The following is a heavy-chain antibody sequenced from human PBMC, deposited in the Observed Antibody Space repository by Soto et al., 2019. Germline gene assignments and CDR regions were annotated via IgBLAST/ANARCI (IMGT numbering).Heavy chain of an antibody. CDR2: MSGSGGST. D-gene: IGHD3-16*01. J-gene: IGHJ4*02. V-gene: IGHV3-23*01. CDR3: GGGTSCSRLDY. CDR1: GFTCSDYA. Sequence: EVQLLESGGGLEQPGGSLRLSCAASGFTCSDYALRWVRQAPGTGLEWTSVMSGSGGSTYYADPVKGRFTISRDNSKNTLYLRMDSPRAEDTAVYYCGGGTSCSRLDYWGQGALVIVSS.